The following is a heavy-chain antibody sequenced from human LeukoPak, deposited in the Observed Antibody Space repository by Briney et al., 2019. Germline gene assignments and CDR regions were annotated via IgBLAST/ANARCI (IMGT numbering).Heavy chain of an antibody. CDR2: IKQDGSEK. Sequence: PGGSLRLSCAASGFTFSSYWMSWVRQAPGKGLEWVANIKQDGSEKYYVDSVKGRFTIPRDNAKNSLYLQMNSLRAEDTAVYYCARDHGGYYDSSGYSLYWGQGTLVTVSS. CDR3: ARDHGGYYDSSGYSLY. D-gene: IGHD3-22*01. CDR1: GFTFSSYW. V-gene: IGHV3-7*01. J-gene: IGHJ4*02.